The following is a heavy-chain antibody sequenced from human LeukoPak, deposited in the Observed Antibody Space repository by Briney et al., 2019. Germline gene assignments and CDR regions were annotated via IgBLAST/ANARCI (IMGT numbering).Heavy chain of an antibody. J-gene: IGHJ4*02. Sequence: GGSLRLSCAASEFTFSNYWMSWVRQAPGKGLEWVANINQDGSDKSYVDSVKGRFTISRDNAKNSLYLQINSLGVDDTAVYYCAREDRKDSFDYWGQGTLVTVSS. CDR1: EFTFSNYW. CDR2: INQDGSDK. V-gene: IGHV3-7*05. CDR3: AREDRKDSFDY.